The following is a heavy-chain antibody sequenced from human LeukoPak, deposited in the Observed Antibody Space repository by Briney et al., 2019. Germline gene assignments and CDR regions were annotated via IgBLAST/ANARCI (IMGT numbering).Heavy chain of an antibody. J-gene: IGHJ6*03. CDR1: GFTFSSYG. Sequence: AGGSLRLSCAASGFTFSSYGMHWVRQAPGKGLEWVAFIRYDGSNKYYADSVKGRFTISRDNSKNTLYLQMNSLRAEDTAVYYCAKGRLDYYGSGSGDYYYMDVWGKGTTVTISS. CDR2: IRYDGSNK. V-gene: IGHV3-30*02. CDR3: AKGRLDYYGSGSGDYYYMDV. D-gene: IGHD3-10*01.